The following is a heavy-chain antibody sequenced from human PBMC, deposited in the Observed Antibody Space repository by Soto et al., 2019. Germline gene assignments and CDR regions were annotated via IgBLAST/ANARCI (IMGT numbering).Heavy chain of an antibody. Sequence: EVQLLESGGGLVQPGGSLRLSCAASGFTFSTYAMSWVRQAPGKGLEWVSGISGRGGHTYYTDSVKGRFTISRDNSKKTMSLQMNSLRAEDTALYFCARALPMSTIFDAFDFWVQGTMVTVST. V-gene: IGHV3-23*01. J-gene: IGHJ3*01. CDR2: ISGRGGHT. D-gene: IGHD1-1*01. CDR1: GFTFSTYA. CDR3: ARALPMSTIFDAFDF.